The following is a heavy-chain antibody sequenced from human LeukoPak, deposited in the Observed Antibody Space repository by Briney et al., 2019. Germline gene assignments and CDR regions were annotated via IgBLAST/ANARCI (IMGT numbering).Heavy chain of an antibody. J-gene: IGHJ3*02. CDR1: GGSISSYY. D-gene: IGHD3-22*01. V-gene: IGHV4-4*07. CDR3: ARMVQSMIVVVMGGQSAFDI. Sequence: PSETLSLTCTVSGGSISSYYWSWIRQPAGKGLEWIGRIYSSGSTNYNPSLESRVTISIDTSKNQFFLKLSSVTAADTAVYYCARMVQSMIVVVMGGQSAFDIWGQGTMVTVSS. CDR2: IYSSGST.